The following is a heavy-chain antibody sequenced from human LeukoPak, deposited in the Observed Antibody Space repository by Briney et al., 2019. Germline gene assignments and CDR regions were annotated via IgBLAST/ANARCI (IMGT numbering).Heavy chain of an antibody. CDR3: ARDSSSWYGYYYYYYMDV. CDR1: GGSISSYF. Sequence: SDTLSLTCTVSGGSISSYFWSWIRQPAGKALEWIGRIYTSGSTNYNPSLKSRVTMSVDTSKNQFSLKLSSVTAADTAVYYCARDSSSWYGYYYYYYMDVWGKGTTVTVSS. CDR2: IYTSGST. D-gene: IGHD6-13*01. J-gene: IGHJ6*03. V-gene: IGHV4-4*07.